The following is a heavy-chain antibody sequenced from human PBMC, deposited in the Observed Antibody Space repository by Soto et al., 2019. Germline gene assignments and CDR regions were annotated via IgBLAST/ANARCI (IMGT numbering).Heavy chain of an antibody. CDR2: ISYDGSNK. V-gene: IGHV3-30-3*01. CDR3: ARASPELLFDY. CDR1: GFTFSSYA. D-gene: IGHD1-26*01. Sequence: QVQLVESGGGVVQPGRSLRLSCAASGFTFSSYAMHWVRQAPGKGLEWVAVISYDGSNKYYADSVKGRFTISRDNSKNTLYLQMNRLRAEDTAVYYCARASPELLFDYWGKGTLVTVSS. J-gene: IGHJ4*02.